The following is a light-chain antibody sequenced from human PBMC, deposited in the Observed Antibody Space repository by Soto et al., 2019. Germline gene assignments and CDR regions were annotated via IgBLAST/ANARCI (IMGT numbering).Light chain of an antibody. J-gene: IGLJ1*01. CDR3: SSYTSSSTLV. CDR2: DVS. V-gene: IGLV2-14*01. CDR1: SSDVGGYNY. Sequence: QSALTQPASVSGSPGQSITISCTGTSSDVGGYNYVSWYQQHPGKAPKLMIYDVSDRPSGVSNRVSGSKSGYTASLTISGLQAEDEADYYCSSYTSSSTLVFGTGTKLTVL.